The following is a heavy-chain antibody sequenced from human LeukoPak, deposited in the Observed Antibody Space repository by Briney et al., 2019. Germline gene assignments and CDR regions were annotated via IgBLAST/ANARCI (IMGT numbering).Heavy chain of an antibody. Sequence: GGSLRLSCAASGFALTDYAISWVRQAPGKGPEWVSAITDSGGATYYADSVKGRFTISRDNSKNTLYLQMNSQRGDDTAMYYCAKAYTRSWYAAFDIWGQGTMVTISS. D-gene: IGHD6-13*01. V-gene: IGHV3-23*01. CDR2: ITDSGGAT. CDR1: GFALTDYA. J-gene: IGHJ3*02. CDR3: AKAYTRSWYAAFDI.